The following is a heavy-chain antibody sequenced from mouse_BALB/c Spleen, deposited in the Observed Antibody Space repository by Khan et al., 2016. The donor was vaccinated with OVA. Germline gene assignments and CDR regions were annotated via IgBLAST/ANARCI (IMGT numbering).Heavy chain of an antibody. V-gene: IGHV1S137*01. CDR3: ARGSGNSRFAY. D-gene: IGHD1-3*01. CDR2: ISTYYGDA. J-gene: IGHJ3*01. Sequence: QVQLQQPGAELVRPGVSVKISCKGSGYTFTDYAMHWVKQSHAKSLEWIGVISTYYGDADYNQKFKGKATMTVDKSSSTDYMELARLTSEDVTIYYCARGSGNSRFAYWGQGTLVTVSA. CDR1: GYTFTDYA.